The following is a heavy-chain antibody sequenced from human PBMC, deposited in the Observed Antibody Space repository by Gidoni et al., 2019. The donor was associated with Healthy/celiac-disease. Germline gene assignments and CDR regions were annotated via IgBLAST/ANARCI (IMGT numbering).Heavy chain of an antibody. CDR2: IIPILGIA. Sequence: QVQLVQSGAEVKKPGSSVKVSCKASGGTFSSYAISWVRQAPGQGLEWMGRIIPILGIANYAQKFQGRVTITADKSTSTAYMELSSLRSEDTAVYYCARDLIAVADPPGDYWGQGSLVTVSS. D-gene: IGHD6-19*01. J-gene: IGHJ4*02. CDR3: ARDLIAVADPPGDY. V-gene: IGHV1-69*04. CDR1: GGTFSSYA.